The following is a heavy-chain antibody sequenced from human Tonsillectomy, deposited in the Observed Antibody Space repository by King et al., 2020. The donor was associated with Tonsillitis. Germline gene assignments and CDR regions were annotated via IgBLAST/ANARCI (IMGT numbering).Heavy chain of an antibody. J-gene: IGHJ4*02. CDR1: GFTFSSSA. CDR2: IRVSSANT. CDR3: AKIGDSSVYYIDY. V-gene: IGHV3-23*04. D-gene: IGHD6-19*01. Sequence: VQLVESGGGLVQPGGSLRLSCAASGFTFSSSAMSWVRQAPGKGLEWVSAIRVSSANTYYADSVKGRFTISRDNSKNTLYLQMNSLRAKDTALYYCAKIGDSSVYYIDYWGQGTLVTVSS.